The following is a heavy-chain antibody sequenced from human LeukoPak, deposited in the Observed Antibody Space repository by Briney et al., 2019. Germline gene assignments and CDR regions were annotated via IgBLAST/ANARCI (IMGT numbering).Heavy chain of an antibody. CDR2: ISYDGSNK. D-gene: IGHD2-21*02. Sequence: GSLRLSCAASGFTFSSYGMHWVRQAPGKGLEWVAVISYDGSNKYYADSVKGRFTISRDNSKNTLYLQMNSLRAEDTAVYYCAKDRGAYCGGDCYSGFDYWGQGTLVTVSS. CDR1: GFTFSSYG. J-gene: IGHJ4*02. CDR3: AKDRGAYCGGDCYSGFDY. V-gene: IGHV3-30*18.